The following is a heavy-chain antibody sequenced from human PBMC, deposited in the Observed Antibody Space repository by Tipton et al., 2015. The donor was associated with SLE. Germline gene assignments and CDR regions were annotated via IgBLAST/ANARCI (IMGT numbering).Heavy chain of an antibody. D-gene: IGHD3-22*01. CDR3: ATTYDTFPAYFDY. V-gene: IGHV4-38-2*01. Sequence: TLSLTCAVSGYSISSGYYWGWIRQPPGKGLEWIGSIYHSGSTYSNPSLKSRVTISVDTSKNQFSLTLSSVTAADTAVYYCATTYDTFPAYFDYWGQGTLVTVSS. CDR2: IYHSGST. CDR1: GYSISSGYY. J-gene: IGHJ4*02.